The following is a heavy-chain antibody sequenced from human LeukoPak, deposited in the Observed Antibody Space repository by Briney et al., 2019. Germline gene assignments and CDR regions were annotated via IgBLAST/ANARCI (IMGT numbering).Heavy chain of an antibody. J-gene: IGHJ4*02. Sequence: PGGSLTLSCAASGLSFDDHAIHWVRQPPGKARAGVSGVSWNSNSIGYADSVKGRFTISRDNAKNSLYLQMNSLTSEDTALYYCAKDKYSSSLSEFDYWGQGTLVTVSS. CDR2: VSWNSNSI. CDR3: AKDKYSSSLSEFDY. D-gene: IGHD6-13*01. CDR1: GLSFDDHA. V-gene: IGHV3-9*01.